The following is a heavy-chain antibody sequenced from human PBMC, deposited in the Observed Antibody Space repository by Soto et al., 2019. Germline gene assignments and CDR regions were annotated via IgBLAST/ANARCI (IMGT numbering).Heavy chain of an antibody. Sequence: GGSLRLSCAASGFTFSSYAMSWVRQAPGKGLEWVSAISGSGGSTYYADSVKGRFTISRDNSKNTLYLQMNSLRAEDTAVYYCAKGPLNPDYYYMDVWGKGTTVTVSS. CDR1: GFTFSSYA. CDR2: ISGSGGST. V-gene: IGHV3-23*01. J-gene: IGHJ6*03. CDR3: AKGPLNPDYYYMDV.